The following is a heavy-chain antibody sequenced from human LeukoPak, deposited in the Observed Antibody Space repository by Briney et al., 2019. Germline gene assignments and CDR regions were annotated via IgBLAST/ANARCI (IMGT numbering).Heavy chain of an antibody. D-gene: IGHD6-13*01. CDR1: GFTFSSYW. CDR2: INSDESTT. CDR3: VRESGAAADY. Sequence: GGSLRLSCEASGFTFSSYWMHWVRQAPGKGLVWASRINSDESTTNYADSVKGRFTISRDNAKNTLYLQMDSLRAEDTAVYYCVRESGAAADYWGQGTLVTVSS. V-gene: IGHV3-74*01. J-gene: IGHJ4*02.